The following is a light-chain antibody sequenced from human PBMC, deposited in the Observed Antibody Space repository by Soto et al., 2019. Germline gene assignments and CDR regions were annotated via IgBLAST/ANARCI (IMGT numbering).Light chain of an antibody. CDR2: DVS. CDR3: SSYTSSSLYV. V-gene: IGLV2-14*01. CDR1: SSDVGGYNY. J-gene: IGLJ1*01. Sequence: QSALTQPASVSGSPGQSITISCTGTSSDVGGYNYVSWYQQHPGKAPKLMIYDVSNRPSGVSNRFSGSKSGNTASLTISRLQGKDEADYYCSSYTSSSLYVFGTGPKLTVL.